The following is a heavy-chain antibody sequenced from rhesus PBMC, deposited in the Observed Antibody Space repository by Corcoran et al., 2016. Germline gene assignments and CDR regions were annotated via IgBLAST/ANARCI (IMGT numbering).Heavy chain of an antibody. Sequence: QLQLQESGPGLVKPSETLSVTCAVSGGSLSSSYWSWLRQAPVTVLEWFGYIYGSGSSTNNNHSIKSRVTLSGDTSKNQRSLKLSSVTAADTAVYYCARGGRAAGAYWYCDLWGPGTPITISS. J-gene: IGHJ2*01. CDR2: IYGSGSST. D-gene: IGHD6-25*01. CDR3: ARGGRAAGAYWYCDL. V-gene: IGHV4-169*01. CDR1: GGSLSSSY.